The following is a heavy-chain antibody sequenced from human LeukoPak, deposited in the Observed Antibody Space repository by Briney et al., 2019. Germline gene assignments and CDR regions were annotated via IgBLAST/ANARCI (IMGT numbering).Heavy chain of an antibody. V-gene: IGHV4-59*12. J-gene: IGHJ3*02. CDR1: GGSISSYY. Sequence: SETLSLTCTVSGGSISSYYWSWIRQPPGKGLEWIGYIYYSGSTNYNPSLKSRVTISVDTSKNQFSLKLSSVTAADTAVYYCARGVTMVRGVIPRAFDIWGQGTMVTVSS. CDR3: ARGVTMVRGVIPRAFDI. CDR2: IYYSGST. D-gene: IGHD3-10*01.